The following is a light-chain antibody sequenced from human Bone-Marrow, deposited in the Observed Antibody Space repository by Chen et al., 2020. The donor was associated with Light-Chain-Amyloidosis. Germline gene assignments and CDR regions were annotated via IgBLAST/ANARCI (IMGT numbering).Light chain of an antibody. V-gene: IGLV2-14*01. Sequence: QSALTPPASVSGSPGQSITISCTGTSSDVSGDNHVSWYHQHPDKAPKLMIYEVTNRPSWVPDRFSGSKADNTASLTISGLQTEDEADYFCSAYTITNTLVFGSGTRVTVL. CDR3: SAYTITNTLV. J-gene: IGLJ1*01. CDR2: EVT. CDR1: SSDVSGDNH.